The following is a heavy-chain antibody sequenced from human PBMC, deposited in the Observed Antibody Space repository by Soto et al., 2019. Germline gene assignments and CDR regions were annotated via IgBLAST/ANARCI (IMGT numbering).Heavy chain of an antibody. CDR3: ETKKITTRNWFDT. Sequence: SETLSLTCTVSGGSISSSSYYWGWIRQPPGKGLEWIGSIYYSGSTYYNPSLKSRVTISVDTSKNQFSLKLSSVTAADKAVYYCETKKITTRNWFDTWGQGTLVTVSS. J-gene: IGHJ5*02. V-gene: IGHV4-39*01. CDR2: IYYSGST. D-gene: IGHD1-26*01. CDR1: GGSISSSSYY.